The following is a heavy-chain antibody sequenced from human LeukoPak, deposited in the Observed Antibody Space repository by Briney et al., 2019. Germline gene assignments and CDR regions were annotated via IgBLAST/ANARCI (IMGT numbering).Heavy chain of an antibody. CDR1: GYTFSNYG. D-gene: IGHD3-10*01. Sequence: ASVKVSCKASGYTFSNYGFTWVRQAPGQGLEWMGTISGRNGDVNYAPKFQGRVTMTTDISTTTAYMELRSLRFDDTAVYYCARYNSLLRGVTTSDYWGQGTLVTVSS. V-gene: IGHV1-18*01. J-gene: IGHJ4*02. CDR2: ISGRNGDV. CDR3: ARYNSLLRGVTTSDY.